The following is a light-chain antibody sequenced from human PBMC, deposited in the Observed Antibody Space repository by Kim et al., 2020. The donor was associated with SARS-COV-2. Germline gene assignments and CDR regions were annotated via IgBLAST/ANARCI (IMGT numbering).Light chain of an antibody. CDR1: QGISSY. CDR2: SAS. J-gene: IGKJ2*01. V-gene: IGKV1-9*01. CDR3: QQLNSYPYT. Sequence: IQLTQSPSSLSASVGDKVTITCRASQGISSYVAWYQQKAGKAPKLLIYSASTLQSGVPSRFSGSESGTDFTLTISSLQPEDFATYYCQQLNSYPYTFGQGTKLEI.